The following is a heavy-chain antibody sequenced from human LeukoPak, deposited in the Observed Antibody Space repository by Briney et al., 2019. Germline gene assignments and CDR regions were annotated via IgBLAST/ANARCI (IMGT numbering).Heavy chain of an antibody. Sequence: SETLSLTCTVSGGSISSYYWSCIRHPAGKVLEWIGRIYTSGSTNYNPSLKSRLTISVDTSKAQYSLKLTSVTATDTAVYYGARHFGYDDTRDYKGVSDTWGQGSLATVS. CDR1: GGSISSYY. CDR3: ARHFGYDDTRDYKGVSDT. J-gene: IGHJ5*02. D-gene: IGHD5-12*01. CDR2: IYTSGST. V-gene: IGHV4-4*07.